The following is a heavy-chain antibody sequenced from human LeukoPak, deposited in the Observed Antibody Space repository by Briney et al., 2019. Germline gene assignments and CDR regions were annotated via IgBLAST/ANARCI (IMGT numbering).Heavy chain of an antibody. Sequence: ASETLSLTCTVSGGSISSSSYYWGWIRQPPGKGLEWIGYIYYSGSTNYNPSLKSRVTISVDTSKNQFSLKLSSVTAADTAVYYCASGPYYDFWSGYYTYYYYYMDVWGKGTTVTVSS. D-gene: IGHD3-3*01. CDR3: ASGPYYDFWSGYYTYYYYYMDV. CDR1: GGSISSSSYY. J-gene: IGHJ6*03. V-gene: IGHV4-61*05. CDR2: IYYSGST.